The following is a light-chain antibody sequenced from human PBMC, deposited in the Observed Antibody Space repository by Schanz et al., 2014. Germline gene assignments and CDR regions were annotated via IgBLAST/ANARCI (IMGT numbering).Light chain of an antibody. J-gene: IGKJ1*01. CDR3: QQYGSSRWT. V-gene: IGKV3-20*01. Sequence: EIVLTQSPGTLSLAPGDRATLSCRASQSVNRNFLAWYQQHSGQAPRLLIHDASSRATGIPDRFSGSGSGTDFTLTISRLEPEDFAVYYCQQYGSSRWTFGQGTKVEIK. CDR1: QSVNRNF. CDR2: DAS.